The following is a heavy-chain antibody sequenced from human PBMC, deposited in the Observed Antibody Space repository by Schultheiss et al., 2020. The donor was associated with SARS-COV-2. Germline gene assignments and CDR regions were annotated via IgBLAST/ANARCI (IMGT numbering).Heavy chain of an antibody. J-gene: IGHJ4*02. V-gene: IGHV3-7*01. Sequence: SCKASGYTFTSYAMTWVRQAPGKGLEWVANIKQDGSEKYYVDSVKGRFTISRDNSKNTLYLQMNSLRAEDTAVYYCAKERWLVPYYWGQGTLVTVSS. CDR1: GYTFTSYA. CDR2: IKQDGSEK. D-gene: IGHD6-19*01. CDR3: AKERWLVPYY.